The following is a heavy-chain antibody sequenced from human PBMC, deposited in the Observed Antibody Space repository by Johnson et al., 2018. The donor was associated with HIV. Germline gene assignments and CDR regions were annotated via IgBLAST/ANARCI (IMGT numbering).Heavy chain of an antibody. V-gene: IGHV3-66*03. CDR2: IYSGDTT. CDR3: ASDGWELLGVAAFDV. CDR1: GFTVSINY. D-gene: IGHD1-26*01. Sequence: VQLVESGGGLIQPGGSLRLSCAASGFTVSINYMSWVRQAPGKGLEWVSVIYSGDTTYYAASVKGRFTISRDTSKNTLYLQMNSLRPEDTAVYYCASDGWELLGVAAFDVWGQGTLVTVSS. J-gene: IGHJ3*01.